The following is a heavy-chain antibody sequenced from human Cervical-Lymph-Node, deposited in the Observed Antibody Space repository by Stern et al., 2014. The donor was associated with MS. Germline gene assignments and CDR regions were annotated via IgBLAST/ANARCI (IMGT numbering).Heavy chain of an antibody. CDR1: GYRFTDYF. CDR2: INPNTGAT. Sequence: VQLVESGGEVKKPGASVKVSCEASGYRFTDYFIHWVRQAPGQGLEWMGWINPNTGATDYAQKFQGRVTMTRDTSSSTAYMALSSLTSDDTALYYCTRVKSNFVVILPTDWFHSWGQGTLVTVSS. V-gene: IGHV1-2*02. CDR3: TRVKSNFVVILPTDWFHS. J-gene: IGHJ5*01. D-gene: IGHD4-23*01.